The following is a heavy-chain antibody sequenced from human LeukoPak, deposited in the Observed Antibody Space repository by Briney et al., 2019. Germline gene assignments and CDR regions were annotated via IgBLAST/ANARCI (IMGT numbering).Heavy chain of an antibody. Sequence: GGSLRLSCAASGFTFSNYGMSWVRQAPGKGLEWVSALSGSDDSTYYADSVKGRFTISRDSSKNTLYLQMNSLTVEDTALYYCAKGGRDGYSRNYYYMDVWGKGTTVTVSS. CDR3: AKGGRDGYSRNYYYMDV. J-gene: IGHJ6*03. D-gene: IGHD5-24*01. CDR1: GFTFSNYG. CDR2: LSGSDDST. V-gene: IGHV3-23*01.